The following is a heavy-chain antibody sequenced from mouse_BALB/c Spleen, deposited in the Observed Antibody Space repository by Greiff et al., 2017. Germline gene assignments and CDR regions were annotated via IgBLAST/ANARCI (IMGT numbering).Heavy chain of an antibody. Sequence: QVQLKQSGAELVRPGASVTLSCKASGYTFTDYEMHWVKQTPVHGLEWIGAIDPETGGTAYNQKFKGKATLTADKSSSTAYMELRSLTSEDSAVYYCTRDGYDDYWGQGTTLTVSS. D-gene: IGHD2-2*01. CDR3: TRDGYDDY. CDR2: IDPETGGT. V-gene: IGHV1-15*01. CDR1: GYTFTDYE. J-gene: IGHJ2*01.